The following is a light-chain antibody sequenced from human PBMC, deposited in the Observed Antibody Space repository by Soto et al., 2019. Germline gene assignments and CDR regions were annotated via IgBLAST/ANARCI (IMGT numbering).Light chain of an antibody. CDR2: AAS. CDR3: QQSYSTAIT. J-gene: IGKJ3*01. V-gene: IGKV1-39*01. CDR1: QSIRSY. Sequence: DIQMTQSPSSLSASVGDRVTITCRASQSIRSYLNCYQQKPGKAPKLLIYAASSLQSGVPSRFSGSGSGTDFTLTISSLQTEDFATYYCQQSYSTAITFGPGTKVDIK.